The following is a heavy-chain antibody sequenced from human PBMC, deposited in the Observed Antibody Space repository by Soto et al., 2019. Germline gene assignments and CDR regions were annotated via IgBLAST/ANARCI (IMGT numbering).Heavy chain of an antibody. CDR1: GYSFTSYC. CDR3: ARHGLRRQLVPQVGYYYYGMDV. D-gene: IGHD6-6*01. Sequence: GESLKISCNGSGYSFTSYCIGWVLQMPGKGLDWMWIIYPGDSDTRYSPSFQGQVTISADKSISTAYLQWSSLKASDTAMYYCARHGLRRQLVPQVGYYYYGMDVWGQGTTVTVSS. V-gene: IGHV5-51*01. CDR2: IYPGDSDT. J-gene: IGHJ6*02.